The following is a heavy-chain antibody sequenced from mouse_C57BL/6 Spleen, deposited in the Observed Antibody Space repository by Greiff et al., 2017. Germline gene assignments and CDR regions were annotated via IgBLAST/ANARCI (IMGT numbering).Heavy chain of an antibody. CDR2: IRNKANGYTT. CDR3: ARGVPEAY. J-gene: IGHJ3*01. CDR1: GFTFTDYY. V-gene: IGHV7-3*01. Sequence: EVKLMESGGGLVQPGGSLSLSCAASGFTFTDYYMSWVRQPPGKALAWLGFIRNKANGYTTEYSASVKGRFTISRDNAQSILYLQMNALRAEDSATYYCARGVPEAYWGQGTLVTVSA.